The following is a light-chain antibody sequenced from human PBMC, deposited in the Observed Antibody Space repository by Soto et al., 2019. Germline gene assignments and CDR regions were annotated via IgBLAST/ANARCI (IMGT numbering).Light chain of an antibody. V-gene: IGKV1-17*01. CDR2: AAS. Sequence: DLQMTQSPSSLSASVGDRVTITCRASQAITNDLSWYQQKPGEPPKRLLYAASTLHSGVPSRFSGSGSGTEFTLTISSLQPEDFATYFCLQHNSYPRTFGQGTKVEIK. CDR1: QAITND. J-gene: IGKJ1*01. CDR3: LQHNSYPRT.